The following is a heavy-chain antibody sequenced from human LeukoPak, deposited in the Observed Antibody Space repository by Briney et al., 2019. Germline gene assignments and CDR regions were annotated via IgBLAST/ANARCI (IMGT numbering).Heavy chain of an antibody. D-gene: IGHD4-17*01. J-gene: IGHJ3*02. CDR1: GFTFISYS. V-gene: IGHV3-21*04. CDR3: ASNNRAVTDAFDI. CDR2: ISWDGGST. Sequence: PGGSLRLSCAASGFTFISYSMNWVRQAPGKGLEWVPLISWDGGSTYYADSVKGRFTISRDNAKNSLYLQMNSLRAEDTAVYYCASNNRAVTDAFDIWGQGTMVTVSS.